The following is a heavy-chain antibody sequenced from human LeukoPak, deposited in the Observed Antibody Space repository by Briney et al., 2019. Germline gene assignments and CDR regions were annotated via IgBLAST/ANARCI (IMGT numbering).Heavy chain of an antibody. CDR1: WFSVSTSGGS. CDR2: IYWNDDK. J-gene: IGHJ4*02. V-gene: IGHV2-5*01. D-gene: IGHD3-10*01. CDR3: XXRRISGSSFDS. Sequence: SGPTLVHPTQTRTLTCTFSWFSVSTSGGSGGLIGQPPGKPLEGLALIYWNDDKRYIPCLKRRLTITKDTHKNHVGLTLRKLNXXXXXXXXXXXRRISGSSFDSWGQGTLVTVSS.